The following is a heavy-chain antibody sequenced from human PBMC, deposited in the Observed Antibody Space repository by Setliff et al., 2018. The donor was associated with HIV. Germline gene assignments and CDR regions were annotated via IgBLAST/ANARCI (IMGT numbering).Heavy chain of an antibody. CDR1: GFTFKTDA. J-gene: IGHJ4*02. CDR2: ISYDGSDR. V-gene: IGHV3-30*12. D-gene: IGHD6-6*01. Sequence: GGSLRLSCAASGFTFKTDAMHWVRQAPGKGLEWVAFISYDGSDRYYGDSVRGRFTISRDNSKNTLYLQMNSLRVDDTAVYYCARVWAMQQVVPGYWGQGALVTVSS. CDR3: ARVWAMQQVVPGY.